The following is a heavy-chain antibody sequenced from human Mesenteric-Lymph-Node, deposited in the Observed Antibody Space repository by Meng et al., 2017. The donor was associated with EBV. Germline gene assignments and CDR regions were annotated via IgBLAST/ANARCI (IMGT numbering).Heavy chain of an antibody. Sequence: EVDLVGSGGGLVKPGGSLRLSCAASGFTFSTSSMSWVRQSPGKGLEWVSSISPDSSYIYYADSLKGRFTISRDNAKNSLYLQMNSLRAEDTAVYYCARDHLRPHYWGQGTLVTVSS. J-gene: IGHJ4*02. CDR3: ARDHLRPHY. D-gene: IGHD6-25*01. V-gene: IGHV3-21*01. CDR1: GFTFSTSS. CDR2: ISPDSSYI.